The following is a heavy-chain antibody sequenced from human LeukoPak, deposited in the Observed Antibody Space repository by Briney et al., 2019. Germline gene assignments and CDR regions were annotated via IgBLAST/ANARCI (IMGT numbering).Heavy chain of an antibody. Sequence: PGGSLRLSCAASGFTFSSYSMNWVRQAPGKGLEWVSSISSSSSYIYYADSVKGRFTISRDNSKNTLYLQMNSLRAEDTAVYYCARVRSGVIITGDAFDIWGQGTMVTVSS. CDR1: GFTFSSYS. CDR3: ARVRSGVIITGDAFDI. D-gene: IGHD3-10*01. CDR2: ISSSSSYI. V-gene: IGHV3-21*01. J-gene: IGHJ3*02.